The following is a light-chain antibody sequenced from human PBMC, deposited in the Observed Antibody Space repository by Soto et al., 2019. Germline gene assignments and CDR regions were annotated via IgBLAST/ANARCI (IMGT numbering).Light chain of an antibody. Sequence: DIQMTQSPSTLSASVGDRVTITCRASQSISSWVAWYQQNPGKAPKIMIYEASSLESGVPSRCRGSGAGTEFTLTISSLQPDDFETYYCQQYKRYPWTFGQGTKVDIK. V-gene: IGKV1-5*01. CDR3: QQYKRYPWT. CDR2: EAS. J-gene: IGKJ1*01. CDR1: QSISSW.